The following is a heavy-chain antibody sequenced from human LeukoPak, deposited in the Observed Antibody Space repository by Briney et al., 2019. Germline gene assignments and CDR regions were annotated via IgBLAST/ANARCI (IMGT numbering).Heavy chain of an antibody. J-gene: IGHJ4*02. CDR1: GGSFSGYY. Sequence: SETLSLTCAVYGGSFSGYYWSWIRQPPGKGLEWIGEINHSGSTNYNPSLKSRVTISVDTSKNQLSLKLSSVTAADTAVYYCAREYYYGSGSLLYWGQGTLVTVSS. CDR3: AREYYYGSGSLLY. V-gene: IGHV4-34*01. D-gene: IGHD3-10*01. CDR2: INHSGST.